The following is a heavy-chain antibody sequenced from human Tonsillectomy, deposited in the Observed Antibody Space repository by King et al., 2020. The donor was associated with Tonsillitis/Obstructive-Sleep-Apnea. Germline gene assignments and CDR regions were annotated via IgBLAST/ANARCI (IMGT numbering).Heavy chain of an antibody. V-gene: IGHV2-70*01. CDR3: ARIRRWEGYCSSTSCSNYYYYYMDV. D-gene: IGHD2-2*01. J-gene: IGHJ6*03. CDR2: IDWVDDK. CDR1: GFSLSTSGMC. Sequence: VTLKESGPALVKPTQTLTLTCTFSGFSLSTSGMCVSWIRQPPGKALEWLAHIDWVDDKYYSTSLKTSLTISKDNSKNQVVLTMTNMDPVDTATYYCARIRRWEGYCSSTSCSNYYYYYMDVWGKGTTVTVSS.